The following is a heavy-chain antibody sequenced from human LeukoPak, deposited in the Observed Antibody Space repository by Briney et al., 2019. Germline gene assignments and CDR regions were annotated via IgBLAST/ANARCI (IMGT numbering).Heavy chain of an antibody. CDR2: IIPIFGTA. J-gene: IGHJ4*02. Sequence: SVKVSCKASGGTFSSYAISWVRQAPGQGLKWMGGIIPIFGTANYAQKFQGRVTITTDESTSTAYMELSSLRSEDTAVYYCARATSIAAPGYFDYWGQGTLVTVSS. D-gene: IGHD6-6*01. CDR1: GGTFSSYA. CDR3: ARATSIAAPGYFDY. V-gene: IGHV1-69*05.